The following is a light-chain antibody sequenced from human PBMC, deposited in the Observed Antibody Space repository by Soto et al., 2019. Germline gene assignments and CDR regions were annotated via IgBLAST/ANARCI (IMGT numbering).Light chain of an antibody. Sequence: DIQMTQSPSTLSASVGDRVTITCRASQSINSRLAWYQQKPGKAPKLLIYKASSLESGVLSWFSGSRSGTEFTLTISSMQPDDFSTNYCQQYNSYHLTFGGGTKVEIK. CDR1: QSINSR. CDR2: KAS. CDR3: QQYNSYHLT. V-gene: IGKV1-5*03. J-gene: IGKJ4*01.